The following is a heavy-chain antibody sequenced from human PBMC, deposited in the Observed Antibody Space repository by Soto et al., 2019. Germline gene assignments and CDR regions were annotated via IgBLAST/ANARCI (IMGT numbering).Heavy chain of an antibody. CDR2: IIPIFGTA. Sequence: GASVKVSCKASGGTFSSYAISWVRQAPGQGLEWMGGIIPIFGTANYAQKFQGRVTITADESTSTAYMELSSLRSEDTAVYYCARGSSSSSFVDYYYYYGMDFWGQGTTVTVSS. V-gene: IGHV1-69*13. J-gene: IGHJ6*02. D-gene: IGHD6-6*01. CDR1: GGTFSSYA. CDR3: ARGSSSSSFVDYYYYYGMDF.